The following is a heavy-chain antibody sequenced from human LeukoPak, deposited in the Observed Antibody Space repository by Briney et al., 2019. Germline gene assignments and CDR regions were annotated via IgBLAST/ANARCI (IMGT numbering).Heavy chain of an antibody. Sequence: GGSLRLSCAASGFTFRTSWMHWVRQAPGKGLGWVSYINRDGGITSYADSVKGRFTISRDNVKNTLFLQMNSLRAEDTAVYYCATDGSYSTDCRGQGTLVTVSS. V-gene: IGHV3-74*01. D-gene: IGHD2-15*01. J-gene: IGHJ4*02. CDR3: ATDGSYSTDC. CDR1: GFTFRTSW. CDR2: INRDGGIT.